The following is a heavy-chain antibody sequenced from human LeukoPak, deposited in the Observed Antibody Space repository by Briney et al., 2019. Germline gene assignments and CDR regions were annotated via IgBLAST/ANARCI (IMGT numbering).Heavy chain of an antibody. Sequence: SETLSLTCTVSGGSLSSYYWSWIRQPPGKGLEWIGYIYYSGSTNYNPSLKSRVTISVDTSKNQFSLKLSSVTAADTAVYYCARGRMVATDLDYWGQGTLVTVSS. D-gene: IGHD5-12*01. V-gene: IGHV4-59*01. CDR3: ARGRMVATDLDY. CDR1: GGSLSSYY. J-gene: IGHJ4*02. CDR2: IYYSGST.